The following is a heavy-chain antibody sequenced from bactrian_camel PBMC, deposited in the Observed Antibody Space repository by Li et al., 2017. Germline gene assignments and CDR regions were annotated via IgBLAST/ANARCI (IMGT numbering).Heavy chain of an antibody. Sequence: HVQLVESGGGTVEPGDSLKLTCKASGFTFRSHYMYWLRQAPGKQLEGIAGVTTFGRPTDVADSVKDRFIISRDNDENTVYLQMNRLQPEDTGVYYCANVPPTSLAVGLGARGQGTQVTVS. J-gene: IGHJ4*01. V-gene: IGHV3S1*01. CDR2: VTTFGRPT. CDR1: GFTFRSHY. D-gene: IGHD5*01.